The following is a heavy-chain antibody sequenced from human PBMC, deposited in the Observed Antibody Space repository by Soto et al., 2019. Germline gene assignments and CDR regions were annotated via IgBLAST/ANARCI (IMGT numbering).Heavy chain of an antibody. CDR2: IYYSGST. CDR1: GGSISSSSYY. Sequence: SETLSLTCTVSGGSISSSSYYWGWIRQPPGKGLEWIGSIYYSGSTYYNPSLKSRVTISVDTSKNQFSLKLSSVTAADTAVYYCARHDITIFGVVLWSFDPFGQVTLVTLSS. J-gene: IGHJ5*02. CDR3: ARHDITIFGVVLWSFDP. V-gene: IGHV4-39*01. D-gene: IGHD3-3*01.